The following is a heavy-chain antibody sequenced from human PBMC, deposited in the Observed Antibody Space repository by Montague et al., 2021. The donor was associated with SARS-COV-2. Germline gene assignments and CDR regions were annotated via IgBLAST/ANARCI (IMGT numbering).Heavy chain of an antibody. CDR3: GGTWVYFSPVDV. J-gene: IGHJ6*02. CDR2: IHQSESGXT. Sequence: SETLSLTCAVSGGSISSREWWSWVRQPPGKGLEWIGEIHQSESGXTNXNPSLKSRVTISIDQSKNYFSLNLTSMPAADPAVYYCGGTWVYFSPVDVWGQGTTVIVSS. D-gene: IGHD3-3*01. CDR1: GGSISSREW. V-gene: IGHV4-4*02.